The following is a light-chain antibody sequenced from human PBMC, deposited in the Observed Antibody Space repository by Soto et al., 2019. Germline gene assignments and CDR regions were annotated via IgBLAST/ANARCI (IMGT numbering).Light chain of an antibody. Sequence: EIVLTQSPATLSLSPGERATLSCAASQSVSSTYLGWYQQKPVLAPRLLIYDVYNRLTGIPDRFSSSGSGTDFTLTISILETEDSTVYYCQQYGKSLTFGGGTKVEIK. V-gene: IGKV3D-20*01. CDR3: QQYGKSLT. CDR2: DVY. CDR1: QSVSSTY. J-gene: IGKJ4*01.